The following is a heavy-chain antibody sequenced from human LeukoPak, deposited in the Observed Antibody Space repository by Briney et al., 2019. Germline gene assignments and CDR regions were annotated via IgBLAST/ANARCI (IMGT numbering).Heavy chain of an antibody. Sequence: GGSLRLSCVASGFTFSSYSMNWVRQAPGKGLEWVSYISSSSTIYYADSVKGRFTISRGNAKNSLYLQMNSLRDEDTAVYYCARDPGLDYWGQGTLVTVSS. CDR1: GFTFSSYS. CDR2: ISSSSTI. J-gene: IGHJ4*02. CDR3: ARDPGLDY. V-gene: IGHV3-48*02.